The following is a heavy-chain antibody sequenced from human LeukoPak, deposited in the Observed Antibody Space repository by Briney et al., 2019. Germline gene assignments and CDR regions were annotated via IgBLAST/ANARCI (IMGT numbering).Heavy chain of an antibody. CDR1: GFTFSIYT. D-gene: IGHD1-26*01. V-gene: IGHV3-21*01. J-gene: IGHJ3*02. CDR2: IDSSISYI. CDR3: ARDPTSSWETAFDI. Sequence: GGSLRLSCAASGFTFSIYTMNWVRQAPGKGLEWVSSIDSSISYIYYADSVKGRFTISRDNAKSSLYLQMNSLRAEDTAVYYCARDPTSSWETAFDIWGQGTMVTVSS.